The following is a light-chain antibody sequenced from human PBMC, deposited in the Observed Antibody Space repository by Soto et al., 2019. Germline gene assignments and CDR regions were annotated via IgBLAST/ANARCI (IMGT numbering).Light chain of an antibody. CDR2: DDR. V-gene: IGLV3-21*02. J-gene: IGLJ2*01. Sequence: SYELTHPPSVSVAPGQTASITCGGDNIGTKTVHWYQQRPGQAPLLVVYDDRDRPSGIPERFSGSNSGNTATLTISRVEAGDEADYYCQVWDRSTDPVVFGGGTKLTVL. CDR1: NIGTKT. CDR3: QVWDRSTDPVV.